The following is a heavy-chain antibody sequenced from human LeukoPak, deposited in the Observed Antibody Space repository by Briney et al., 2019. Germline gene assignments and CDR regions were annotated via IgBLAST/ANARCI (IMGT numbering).Heavy chain of an antibody. V-gene: IGHV1-2*06. CDR2: INPNSGGT. D-gene: IGHD5-18*01. CDR1: GYTFTGYY. CDR3: ARVPVGVAMVTDYGMDV. Sequence: GASVKVSCKASGYTFTGYYMHGVRQAPGQGLEWMGRINPNSGGTNYAQKFQGRVTMTRDTSISTAYMELSRLRSDDTAVYYCARVPVGVAMVTDYGMDVWGQGTTVTVSS. J-gene: IGHJ6*02.